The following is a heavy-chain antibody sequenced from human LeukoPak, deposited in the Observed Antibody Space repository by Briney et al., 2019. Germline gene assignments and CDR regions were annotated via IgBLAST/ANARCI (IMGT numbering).Heavy chain of an antibody. CDR2: IIPIFGTA. D-gene: IGHD3-9*01. CDR3: ARMKPDYDILTGHTGNKWFDP. J-gene: IGHJ5*02. Sequence: GSSVKVSCKASGGTFSSYAISWVRQAPGQGLEWMGRIIPIFGTANYAQKFQGRVTITTDESTSTAYMELSSLRSEDTAVYYCARMKPDYDILTGHTGNKWFDPWGQGTLVTVSS. CDR1: GGTFSSYA. V-gene: IGHV1-69*05.